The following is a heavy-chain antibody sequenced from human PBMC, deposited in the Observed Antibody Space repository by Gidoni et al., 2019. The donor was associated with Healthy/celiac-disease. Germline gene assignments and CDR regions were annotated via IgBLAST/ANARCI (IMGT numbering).Heavy chain of an antibody. Sequence: QLQLQESGPGLVKPSETLSPTCTVSGGSISSSSYYWGWIRQPPGKGLEWIGSIYYSGSTYYNPSLKSRVTISVDTSKNQFSLKLSSVTAADTAVYYCAGHYGDYVWDNWFDPWGQGTLVTVSS. CDR2: IYYSGST. CDR1: GGSISSSSYY. V-gene: IGHV4-39*01. D-gene: IGHD4-17*01. CDR3: AGHYGDYVWDNWFDP. J-gene: IGHJ5*02.